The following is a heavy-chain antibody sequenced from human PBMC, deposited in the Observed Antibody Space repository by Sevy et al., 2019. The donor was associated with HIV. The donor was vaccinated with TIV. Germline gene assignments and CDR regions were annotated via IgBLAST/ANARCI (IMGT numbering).Heavy chain of an antibody. CDR1: GFTFSRFG. CDR3: ARDQQITIVGEITDYYFYYGMDV. D-gene: IGHD3-3*01. J-gene: IGHJ6*02. CDR2: ISYDGNDK. V-gene: IGHV3-30*04. Sequence: GGSLRLSCAVSGFTFSRFGMHWVRQAPGKGLEWVAVISYDGNDKHYAESVKGRFTISRDNSKSTLHLEMNSLRAEDTAVYYCARDQQITIVGEITDYYFYYGMDVWGQGTTVTVSS.